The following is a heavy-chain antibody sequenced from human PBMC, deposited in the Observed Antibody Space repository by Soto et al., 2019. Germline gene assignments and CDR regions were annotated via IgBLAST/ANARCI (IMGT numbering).Heavy chain of an antibody. CDR3: ARLGGYVSVGYYYLWDS. V-gene: IGHV4-39*01. J-gene: IGHJ4*02. CDR1: DGSMTSYSSY. D-gene: IGHD3-22*01. Sequence: QLQLQESGPGLVKPSETRSLTCRVSDGSMTSYSSYWGWIRKPPGKGLEWIGVINHIRSTYHDFSLKGRVTMSVDASTNQFSLKLTCMPAADTAVYYCARLGGYVSVGYYYLWDSWGQGTLVTVSS. CDR2: INHIRST.